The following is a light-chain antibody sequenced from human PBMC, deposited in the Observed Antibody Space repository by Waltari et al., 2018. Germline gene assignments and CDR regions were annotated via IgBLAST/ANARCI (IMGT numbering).Light chain of an antibody. CDR3: QTGGHGTWV. CDR2: VNSDGSH. Sequence: QLVVTQSPSASAPLGASVKLTCTLSSGHSRNIVAWLQQRPEKGPRYLMKVNSDGSHIKGDEIPERFSGSSSGAERYLTSSSLQSDDEADYYCQTGGHGTWVFGGGTTLTIL. J-gene: IGLJ3*02. CDR1: SGHSRNI. V-gene: IGLV4-69*01.